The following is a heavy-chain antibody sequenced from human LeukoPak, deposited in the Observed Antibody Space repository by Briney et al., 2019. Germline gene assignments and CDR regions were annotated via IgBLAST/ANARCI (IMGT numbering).Heavy chain of an antibody. J-gene: IGHJ6*02. V-gene: IGHV4-39*07. Sequence: TSETLSLTCTVSGGSISSRDYYWGWIRQPPGKGLEWIGNIYYSGSTSYNPSLKSRVTISVDTSKNQFSLKVNSVTAADTAVYYCAKEQTYYYDSSGYYAPSLGGMDVWGQGTTVTVSS. D-gene: IGHD3-22*01. CDR1: GGSISSRDYY. CDR2: IYYSGST. CDR3: AKEQTYYYDSSGYYAPSLGGMDV.